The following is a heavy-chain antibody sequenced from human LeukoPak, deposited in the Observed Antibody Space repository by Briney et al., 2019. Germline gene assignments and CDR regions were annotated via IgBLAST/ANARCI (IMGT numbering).Heavy chain of an antibody. V-gene: IGHV4-39*03. CDR2: FDYSGST. CDR1: GGSISSRPYY. J-gene: IGHJ6*03. CDR3: V. Sequence: PSETLSLTCTVSGGSISSRPYYWGWIRQPPGKGLEWLGSFDYSGSTYYKPSLKSRVTISVDTSKNQFSLNRISVTAADTAYYMDVWGKRTTVTGSS.